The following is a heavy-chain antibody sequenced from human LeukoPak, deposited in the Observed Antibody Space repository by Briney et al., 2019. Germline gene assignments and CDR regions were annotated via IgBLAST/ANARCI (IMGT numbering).Heavy chain of an antibody. CDR3: ARDSPYYYGSGSYPPIDY. Sequence: SETLSLTCAVYGGSFSGYYWSWIRQPPGKGLEWIGEINHSGSTNYNPSLKSRVTISVDTSKNQFSLKLSSVTAADTAVYYCARDSPYYYGSGSYPPIDYWGQGTLVTVSS. J-gene: IGHJ4*02. V-gene: IGHV4-34*01. CDR1: GGSFSGYY. D-gene: IGHD3-10*01. CDR2: INHSGST.